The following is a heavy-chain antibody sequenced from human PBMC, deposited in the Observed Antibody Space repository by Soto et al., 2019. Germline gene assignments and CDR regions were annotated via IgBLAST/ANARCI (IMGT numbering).Heavy chain of an antibody. Sequence: GGSLRLSCAASGFTFSSYEMNWVRQAPGKGLERVSYISSSGSTIYYADSVKGRFTISRDNAKNSLYLQMNSLRAEDTAVYYCARGTQDSQFKYCSGGGCYPSYYYYYGMDVWGQGTTVTVSS. J-gene: IGHJ6*02. D-gene: IGHD2-15*01. CDR1: GFTFSSYE. CDR3: ARGTQDSQFKYCSGGGCYPSYYYYYGMDV. CDR2: ISSSGSTI. V-gene: IGHV3-48*03.